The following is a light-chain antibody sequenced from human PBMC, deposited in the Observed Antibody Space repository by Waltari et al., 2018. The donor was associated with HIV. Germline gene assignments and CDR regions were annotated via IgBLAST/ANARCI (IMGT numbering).Light chain of an antibody. CDR1: SSNTGSNY. Sequence: QSVLTQPPSESATPGQRVTISCSGGSSNTGSNYVYWYQQIPGTAPTPLIYRNNQRPARVPDRCSGPKSGTAASLAISGLQSEDEADYYCAAWDDSLNSFVFGTGTRVTVL. CDR3: AAWDDSLNSFV. V-gene: IGLV1-47*01. J-gene: IGLJ1*01. CDR2: RNN.